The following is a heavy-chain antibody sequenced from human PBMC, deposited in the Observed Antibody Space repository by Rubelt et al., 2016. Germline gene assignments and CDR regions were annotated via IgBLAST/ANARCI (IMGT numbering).Heavy chain of an antibody. D-gene: IGHD3-10*01. Sequence: QVQLVQSGAEVKKPGSSVKVSCKASGGTFSNSAISWVRQVPGQGLDWMGGFDPEDGETIYAQKFQGRGTMTEDTSTDTAYMELSSLRSEDTAVYYCATRSLWFGEIDRYFDYWGQGTLVTVSS. V-gene: IGHV1-24*01. CDR1: GGTFSNSA. CDR2: FDPEDGET. J-gene: IGHJ4*02. CDR3: ATRSLWFGEIDRYFDY.